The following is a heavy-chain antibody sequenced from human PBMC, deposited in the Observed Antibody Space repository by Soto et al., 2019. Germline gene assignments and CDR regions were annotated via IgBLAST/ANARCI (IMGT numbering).Heavy chain of an antibody. V-gene: IGHV1-18*01. J-gene: IGHJ4*02. D-gene: IGHD3-22*01. CDR3: ARDAPTYYYDSSGYPGFDY. CDR2: ISAYNGNT. CDR1: GYTFTSYG. Sequence: ASVKVSCKASGYTFTSYGISWVRQAPGQELEWMGWISAYNGNTNYAQKLQGRVTMTTDTSTSTAYMELRSLRSDDTAVYYCARDAPTYYYDSSGYPGFDYWGQGTLVTVSS.